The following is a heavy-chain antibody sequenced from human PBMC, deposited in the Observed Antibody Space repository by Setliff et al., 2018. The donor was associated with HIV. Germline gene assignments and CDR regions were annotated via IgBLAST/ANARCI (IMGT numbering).Heavy chain of an antibody. CDR3: ARALYGDYGGDINWFDP. J-gene: IGHJ5*02. Sequence: ASEKVSCKASGYTFINYAMNWVRQAPGQGLEWMGWINTHTGSPTYAQAFTGRFVFSVDTSVSTAYLQISSLKAEDTAVYYCARALYGDYGGDINWFDPWGQGTLVTVSS. D-gene: IGHD4-17*01. V-gene: IGHV7-4-1*02. CDR1: GYTFINYA. CDR2: INTHTGSP.